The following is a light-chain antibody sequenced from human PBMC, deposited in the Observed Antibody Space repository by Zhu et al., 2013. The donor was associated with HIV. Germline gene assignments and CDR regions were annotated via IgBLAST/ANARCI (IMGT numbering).Light chain of an antibody. V-gene: IGKV3-20*01. Sequence: DIVLTQSPGTLSLSPGERATLSCRASQSVGNNFLAWYQHKPGQAPRLLIYGTSTRATGIPDRFSGSGSGTDFTLTITGLEPEDFAVYFCQQYGNSPPWTFGQGTKVEIK. CDR1: QSVGNNF. CDR3: QQYGNSPPWT. CDR2: GTS. J-gene: IGKJ1*01.